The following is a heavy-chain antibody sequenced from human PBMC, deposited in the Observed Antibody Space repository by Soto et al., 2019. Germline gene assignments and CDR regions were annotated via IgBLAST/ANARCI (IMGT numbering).Heavy chain of an antibody. CDR2: ISGSGDNT. V-gene: IGHV3-23*01. D-gene: IGHD5-12*01. CDR1: GFSFDDYA. CDR3: AKGYYSGYDLAYFDY. Sequence: EVQLLESGGGLVQPGGSLRLSCAASGFSFDDYAMTWVRQAAGKGPEWVSAISGSGDNTYYADSVKGRFTISRDNSKNTLYLQLNSLRAEDTALYYCAKGYYSGYDLAYFDYWGQGTLVTVSS. J-gene: IGHJ4*02.